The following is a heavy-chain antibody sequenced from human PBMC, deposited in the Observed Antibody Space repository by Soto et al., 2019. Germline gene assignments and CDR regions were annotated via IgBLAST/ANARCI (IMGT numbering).Heavy chain of an antibody. V-gene: IGHV3-23*01. CDR3: ARDRVGATAPRVYYYGMDV. Sequence: PGGLMTLACAAAGLNFSSCAMGCVRKTPGKGLEWVSDIIDSGGSTYYADSVKGRFTISRDNAKNSLYLQMNSLRAEDTAVYYCARDRVGATAPRVYYYGMDVWGQGTTVTVSS. D-gene: IGHD1-26*01. CDR1: GLNFSSCA. J-gene: IGHJ6*02. CDR2: IIDSGGST.